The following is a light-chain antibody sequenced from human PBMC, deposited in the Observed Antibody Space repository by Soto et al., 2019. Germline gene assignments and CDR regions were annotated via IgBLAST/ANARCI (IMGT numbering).Light chain of an antibody. V-gene: IGLV4-69*01. CDR3: QTWDTGARVV. Sequence: QSVLTQSPSASASLGASVKLTCTLSSGHSSYAIAWHQQQPEKGPRYLMKLSSDGSHSKGDGIPDRFSGSSSGAERYLTISSLQSEDEADSYCQTWDTGARVVFGGGTKVTVL. CDR2: LSSDGSH. J-gene: IGLJ2*01. CDR1: SGHSSYA.